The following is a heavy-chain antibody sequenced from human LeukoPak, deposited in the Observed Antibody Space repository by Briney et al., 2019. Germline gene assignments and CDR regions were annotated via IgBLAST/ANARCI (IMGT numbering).Heavy chain of an antibody. CDR3: SRTWWVVAAPYFYGMDV. CDR2: IRSKAYGGTT. CDR1: GFTFGDFA. V-gene: IGHV3-49*04. J-gene: IGHJ6*01. D-gene: IGHD2-15*01. Sequence: PGGSLRLSCTASGFTFGDFAMSWVRQAPGEGLEWVGFIRSKAYGGTTEIAASVKGRFTISRDDSKSIAYLQMDSLKTEDTAVYYCSRTWWVVAAPYFYGMDVWGQGTTVTVSS.